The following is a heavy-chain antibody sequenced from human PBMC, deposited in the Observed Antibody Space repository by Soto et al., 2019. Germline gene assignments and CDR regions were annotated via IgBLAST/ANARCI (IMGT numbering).Heavy chain of an antibody. V-gene: IGHV4-4*07. D-gene: IGHD3-10*01. CDR3: AREEDYYGSGSYYNKYNWFDP. CDR2: IYSHGAT. J-gene: IGHJ5*02. Sequence: SETLSLTCTVSGGSISSYYWSWIRQPAGKGLEWIGRIYSHGATNYNPSLKSRVTVSLDTSKNQVSLRLTSVTAADTAVYYCAREEDYYGSGSYYNKYNWFDPWGQGTLVTVSS. CDR1: GGSISSYY.